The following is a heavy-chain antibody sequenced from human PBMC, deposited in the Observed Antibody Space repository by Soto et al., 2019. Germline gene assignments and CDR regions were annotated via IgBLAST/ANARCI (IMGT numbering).Heavy chain of an antibody. Sequence: GGSLRLSCAASGFTFSSYSMNWVRQAPGKGLEWVSYISSSSSTIYYADFVKGRFTISRDNAKNSLYLQMNSLRAEDTAVYYCSSDWGGTMIVVVINYYGMDVWGQGTTVTVSS. J-gene: IGHJ6*02. CDR3: SSDWGGTMIVVVINYYGMDV. CDR2: ISSSSSTI. D-gene: IGHD3-22*01. CDR1: GFTFSSYS. V-gene: IGHV3-48*01.